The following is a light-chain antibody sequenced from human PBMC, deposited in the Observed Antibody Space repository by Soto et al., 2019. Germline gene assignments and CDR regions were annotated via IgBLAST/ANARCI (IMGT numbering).Light chain of an antibody. CDR3: SFYRSSSTPYV. CDR2: EVS. Sequence: QSVLTQPASVSGSPGQSITISCTGTSSDVGAYNYVSWYQHHPGKAPKLMIYEVSNRPSGVSHRFSGSKSGNTASLTISGLQTEDEADYYCSFYRSSSTPYVFGTGTKLTVL. V-gene: IGLV2-14*01. J-gene: IGLJ1*01. CDR1: SSDVGAYNY.